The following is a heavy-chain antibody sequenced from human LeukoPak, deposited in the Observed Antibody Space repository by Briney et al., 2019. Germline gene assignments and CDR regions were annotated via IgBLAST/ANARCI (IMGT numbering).Heavy chain of an antibody. CDR1: GFTFSSYA. CDR2: ISYDESNK. Sequence: GGSLRLSCAASGFTFSSYAMYWVRQAPGKGLEWVSVISYDESNKYYADSVKGRFTISRDNSKNMLYLQMSSLRTEDTAVYYCVRDQYFWGQGALVTVSS. V-gene: IGHV3-30-3*01. CDR3: VRDQYF. J-gene: IGHJ4*02.